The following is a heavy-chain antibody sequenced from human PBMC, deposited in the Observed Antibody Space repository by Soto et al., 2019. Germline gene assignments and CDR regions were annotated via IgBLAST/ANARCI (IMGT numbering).Heavy chain of an antibody. V-gene: IGHV3-30*18. D-gene: IGHD6-19*01. CDR2: ISYDGTEK. Sequence: QVHLVESGGGVVQPGRSLTISCVGSGFAFSTYGMHWVRQAPAKGLEWVAVISYDGTEKYYADSVKGRFIISRDNSKQTLSLQMDSLRPEDTAVYYCANDFGAWSDSWGQGTLVNVSS. CDR1: GFAFSTYG. J-gene: IGHJ5*02. CDR3: ANDFGAWSDS.